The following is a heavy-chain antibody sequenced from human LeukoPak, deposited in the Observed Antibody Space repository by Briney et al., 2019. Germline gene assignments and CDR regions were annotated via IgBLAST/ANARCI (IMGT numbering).Heavy chain of an antibody. V-gene: IGHV1-24*01. CDR1: GYTLTELS. CDR3: ATDRQLRGLPEAGFDP. CDR2: FDPEDGET. Sequence: GASVKVSCEVSGYTLTELSMHWVRQAPGKGLEWMGGFDPEDGETIYAQKFQGRVTMTEDTSTDTAYMELSSLRSEDTAVYYCATDRQLRGLPEAGFDPWGQGTLVTVSS. D-gene: IGHD4-17*01. J-gene: IGHJ5*02.